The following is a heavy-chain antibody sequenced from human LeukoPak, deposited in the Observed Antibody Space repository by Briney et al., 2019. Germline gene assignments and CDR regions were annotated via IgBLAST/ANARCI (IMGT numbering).Heavy chain of an antibody. CDR1: GYTFTSYD. Sequence: ASVKVSCKASGYTFTSYDINWVRQATGQGLEWMGWMNPNSGNAGYAQKFQGRVTMTRDTSISTAYMELSSLRSEDTAVYHCARDGSSWYYYYYGMDVWGQGTTVTVSS. V-gene: IGHV1-8*01. CDR3: ARDGSSWYYYYYGMDV. J-gene: IGHJ6*02. D-gene: IGHD6-13*01. CDR2: MNPNSGNA.